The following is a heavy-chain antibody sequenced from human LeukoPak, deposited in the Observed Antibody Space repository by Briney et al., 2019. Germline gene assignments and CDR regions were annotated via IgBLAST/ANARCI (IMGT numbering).Heavy chain of an antibody. V-gene: IGHV3-9*01. CDR1: GGSISSYY. Sequence: LSLTCTVSGGSISSYYWSWIRRPPGKGLEWVSGISWNSGSIGYADSVKGRITISRDNAKNSLYLQLNSLRAEDTALYYCAKGYSYGLFYAFDYWGQGTLVTVSS. J-gene: IGHJ4*02. D-gene: IGHD5-18*01. CDR2: ISWNSGSI. CDR3: AKGYSYGLFYAFDY.